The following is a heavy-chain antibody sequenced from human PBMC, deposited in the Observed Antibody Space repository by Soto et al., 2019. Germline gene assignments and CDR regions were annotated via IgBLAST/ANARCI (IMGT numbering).Heavy chain of an antibody. V-gene: IGHV1-69*13. J-gene: IGHJ5*02. CDR2: IIPIFGTA. Sequence: SVKVSCKASGGTFSSYSISWVRQAPGQGLECMGGIIPIFGTANYAQKFQGRVTITADESTSTAYMEPSSLRSEDTAVYYCASGTYYYDSSGYPSHGLDWFDPWGQGTLVTVSS. D-gene: IGHD3-22*01. CDR1: GGTFSSYS. CDR3: ASGTYYYDSSGYPSHGLDWFDP.